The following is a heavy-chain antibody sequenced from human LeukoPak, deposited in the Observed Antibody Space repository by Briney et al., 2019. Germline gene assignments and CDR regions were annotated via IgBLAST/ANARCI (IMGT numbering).Heavy chain of an antibody. CDR1: GFTFSSYS. J-gene: IGHJ4*02. Sequence: PGGSLRLSCAASGFTFSSYSMNWVRQAPGKGLEWVSSISSSSSYIYYADSVKGRFTISRDNAKNSLYLQMNSLRAEDTAVYYCARDGSRSWSDFDYWGQGTLVTVSS. D-gene: IGHD6-13*01. CDR3: ARDGSRSWSDFDY. V-gene: IGHV3-21*01. CDR2: ISSSSSYI.